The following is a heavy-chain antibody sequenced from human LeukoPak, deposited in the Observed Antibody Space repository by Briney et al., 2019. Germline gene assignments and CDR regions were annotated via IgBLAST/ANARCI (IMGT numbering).Heavy chain of an antibody. D-gene: IGHD3-10*01. CDR1: GYTFTSYD. V-gene: IGHV1-8*01. CDR2: MNPNSGNT. CDR3: ATGENSAGYYYYYYYYMDV. Sequence: ASVKVSCKASGYTFTSYDINWVRQATGQGLEWMGWMNPNSGNTGYAQKFQGRVTMTRNTSISTAYMELSSLRSEDTAVYYCATGENSAGYYYYYYYYMDVWGKGTTVTASS. J-gene: IGHJ6*03.